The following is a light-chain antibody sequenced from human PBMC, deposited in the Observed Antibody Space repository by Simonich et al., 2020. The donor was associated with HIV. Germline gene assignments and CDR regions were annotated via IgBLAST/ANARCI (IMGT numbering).Light chain of an antibody. V-gene: IGKV3-15*01. CDR2: GAS. CDR1: PRFSSN. J-gene: IGKJ1*01. CDR3: QQYSKWSKT. Sequence: IVMTQSPASLSVSPGERATLSCRASPRFSSNLAWYQQKAGQAPRLLIDGASTRATCIPARFSGSGSGTEFTLTISSMQSEDFAVYYCQQYSKWSKTFGQGTKVEIK.